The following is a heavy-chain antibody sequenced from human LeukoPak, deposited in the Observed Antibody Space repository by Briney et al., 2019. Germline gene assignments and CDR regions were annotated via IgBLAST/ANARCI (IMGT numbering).Heavy chain of an antibody. Sequence: GGSLRLSCAASGFTFNSYWMHWVRQAPGKGLVWVSRINSDGSSTNYADSVKGRVTISRDNAKNTLYLQMNSLRAEDTAVYYCARAAAGRLDYWGQGTLVTVSS. V-gene: IGHV3-74*01. D-gene: IGHD6-25*01. J-gene: IGHJ4*02. CDR1: GFTFNSYW. CDR3: ARAAAGRLDY. CDR2: INSDGSST.